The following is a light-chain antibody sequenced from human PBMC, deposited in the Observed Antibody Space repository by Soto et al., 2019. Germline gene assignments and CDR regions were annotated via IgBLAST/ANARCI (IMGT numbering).Light chain of an antibody. J-gene: IGKJ1*01. CDR2: DAS. V-gene: IGKV3-20*01. CDR3: QHYGSSRT. CDR1: QSVINFY. Sequence: DIVLTQSPGTLSLSPGERGTLSCRASQSVINFYLAWYQQNPGQAPRLLIYDASTRATGIPDRFSGSGSGTDFTLTISRLEPEDFAVYYCQHYGSSRTFGQGTKVDIK.